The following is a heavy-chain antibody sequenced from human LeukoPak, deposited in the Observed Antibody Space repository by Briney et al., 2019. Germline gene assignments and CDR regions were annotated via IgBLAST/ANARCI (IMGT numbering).Heavy chain of an antibody. CDR2: IYYSGST. V-gene: IGHV4-59*01. J-gene: IGHJ4*02. D-gene: IGHD3-10*01. CDR3: ARARGATSIDY. CDR1: GGSISSYY. Sequence: SETLSLTCTVSGGSISSYYWSWIRQPPGKGLEWIGYIYYSGSTNYNPSLKSRVTISVGTSKNQFSLKLSSVTAADTAVYYCARARGATSIDYWGQGTLVTVSS.